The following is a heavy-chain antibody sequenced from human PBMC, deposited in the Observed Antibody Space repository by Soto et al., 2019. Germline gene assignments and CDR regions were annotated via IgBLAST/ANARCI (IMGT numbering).Heavy chain of an antibody. Sequence: RSRRLCCSASGFTSSNYAMNWVSPAPGKGLEWVAVISYDGSNKFYADSVKGRFTIPRDNSKNTLYLQMNSLRAEDTAVYYCARDSATTANHYGMDVWGQGTTVTVSS. V-gene: IGHV3-30-3*01. J-gene: IGHJ6*02. CDR1: GFTSSNYA. CDR3: ARDSATTANHYGMDV. CDR2: ISYDGSNK. D-gene: IGHD4-4*01.